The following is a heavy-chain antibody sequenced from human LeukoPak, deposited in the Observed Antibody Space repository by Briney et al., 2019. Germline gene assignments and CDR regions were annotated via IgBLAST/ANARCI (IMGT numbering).Heavy chain of an antibody. Sequence: GGSLRLSCSASGFTFSSYALHWVRQAPGKGLEYVSAISSNGGSTYYADSVKGRFTISRDNSKNTLYLQMNSLRAEDTAVYYCAKTTPTPFIAAAGFDDWGQGTLVTVSS. CDR2: ISSNGGST. CDR3: AKTTPTPFIAAAGFDD. D-gene: IGHD6-13*01. CDR1: GFTFSSYA. J-gene: IGHJ4*02. V-gene: IGHV3-64*04.